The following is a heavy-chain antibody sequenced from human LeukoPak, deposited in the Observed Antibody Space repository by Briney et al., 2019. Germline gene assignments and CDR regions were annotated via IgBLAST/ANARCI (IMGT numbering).Heavy chain of an antibody. J-gene: IGHJ5*02. CDR2: ISSSSYI. Sequence: GGSLRLSCAASGFTFSSYSMNWVRQAPGKGLEWVSSISSSSYIYYADSVKGRFTISRDNAKNSLYLQMNSLRAEDTAVYYCARDLLDYYDSSGPGTWGQGTLVTVSS. V-gene: IGHV3-21*01. CDR1: GFTFSSYS. CDR3: ARDLLDYYDSSGPGT. D-gene: IGHD3-22*01.